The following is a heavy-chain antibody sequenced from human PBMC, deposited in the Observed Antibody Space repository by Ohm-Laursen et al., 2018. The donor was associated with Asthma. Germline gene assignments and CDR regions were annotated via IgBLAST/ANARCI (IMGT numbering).Heavy chain of an antibody. D-gene: IGHD1-26*01. J-gene: IGHJ4*02. Sequence: SLRLSCAASGFTFSSYGMHWVRQAPGKGLEWVAVISSDGSNQYYADSVKGRFTISRDNSKNTLYLQMNSLRAEDTAVYYCGGSGSSLLPFDYWGQGTLVTVSS. CDR3: GGSGSSLLPFDY. CDR2: ISSDGSNQ. V-gene: IGHV3-30*19. CDR1: GFTFSSYG.